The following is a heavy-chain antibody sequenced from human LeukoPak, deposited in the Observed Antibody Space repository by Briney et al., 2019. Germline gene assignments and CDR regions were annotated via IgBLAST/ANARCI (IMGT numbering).Heavy chain of an antibody. V-gene: IGHV3-30*02. CDR3: AKGPNYDILTGWRKTYNGFDI. CDR2: IRNDGSNK. J-gene: IGHJ3*02. Sequence: GWSLRLSCAASGFTFSSYGMHWVRQAPGKGLEWVAFIRNDGSNKYYADSVKGRFTISRDNSKNTLYLQMNSLRAEDTAVYYCAKGPNYDILTGWRKTYNGFDIWGQGTMVTVSS. D-gene: IGHD3-9*01. CDR1: GFTFSSYG.